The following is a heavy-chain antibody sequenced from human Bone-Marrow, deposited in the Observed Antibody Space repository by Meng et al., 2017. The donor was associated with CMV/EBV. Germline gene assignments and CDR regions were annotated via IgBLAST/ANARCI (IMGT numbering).Heavy chain of an antibody. CDR3: ARDNYDSSVFRPSTYFDY. D-gene: IGHD3-22*01. V-gene: IGHV1-69*12. J-gene: IGHJ4*02. CDR1: GGNFNSYA. Sequence: QVQMGTAGVEGEKPGSSVKVSCNASGGNFNSYAISWVRQAPGQGLEWMGGIIPIFGTANYAQKFQGRVTITADESTSTAYMELSSLRSEDTAVYYCARDNYDSSVFRPSTYFDYWGQGTLVTVSS. CDR2: IIPIFGTA.